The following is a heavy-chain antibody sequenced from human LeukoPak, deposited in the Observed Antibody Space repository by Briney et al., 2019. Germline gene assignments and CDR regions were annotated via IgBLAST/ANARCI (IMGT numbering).Heavy chain of an antibody. CDR1: GFTFDDYA. V-gene: IGHV3-9*01. CDR3: AKDSGDYYYYGMDV. CDR2: ISWNSGSI. D-gene: IGHD3-10*01. J-gene: IGHJ6*02. Sequence: GGSLRLSCAASGFTFDDYAMHWVRQAPGKGLGWVSGISWNSGSIGYADSVKGRFTISRDNAKNSLYLQMNSLRAEDTALYYCAKDSGDYYYYGMDVWGQGTTVTVSS.